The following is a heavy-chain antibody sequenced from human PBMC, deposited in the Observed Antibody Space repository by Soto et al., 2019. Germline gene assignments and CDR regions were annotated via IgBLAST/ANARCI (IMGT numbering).Heavy chain of an antibody. J-gene: IGHJ4*02. CDR3: ARDREVGATQDY. CDR1: GGSFRNTA. D-gene: IGHD1-26*01. CDR2: IIPLFGTA. Sequence: QVQLVQSGAEVKKPGSSVKVSCKASGGSFRNTAFSWVRQAPGQGLEWMGGIIPLFGTANYAQKFQGRVTITADESMSAVYMELSSLRSEDTAVYYCARDREVGATQDYWGQGTLVTVS. V-gene: IGHV1-69*01.